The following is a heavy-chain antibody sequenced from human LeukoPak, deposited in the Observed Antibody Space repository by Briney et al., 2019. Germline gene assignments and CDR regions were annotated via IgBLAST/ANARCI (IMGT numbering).Heavy chain of an antibody. V-gene: IGHV1-18*01. J-gene: IGHJ4*02. Sequence: ASVKVSCKASGYTFTSYGISWVRQAPGQGLEWMGWISAYNGNTNYAQRLQGRVTMTTDTSTSTAYMELRRLRSDDTAVYYCARDYRVSWGTTDYFDYWGQGTLVTVSS. CDR2: ISAYNGNT. CDR3: ARDYRVSWGTTDYFDY. D-gene: IGHD3-16*01. CDR1: GYTFTSYG.